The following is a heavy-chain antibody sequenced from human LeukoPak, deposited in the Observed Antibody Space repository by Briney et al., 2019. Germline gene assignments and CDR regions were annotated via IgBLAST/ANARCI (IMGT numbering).Heavy chain of an antibody. D-gene: IGHD3-22*01. CDR1: GFTFSSYG. CDR2: IRYDGSNK. Sequence: PGGSLRLSCAASGFTFSSYGMHWVRQAPGKGLEWVAFIRYDGSNKYYADSVKGRFTISRDNSKNTLYLQMNSLRTEDTAVYYCAKTLYYYDSSGYYYFDYWGQGTLVTVSS. V-gene: IGHV3-30*02. J-gene: IGHJ4*02. CDR3: AKTLYYYDSSGYYYFDY.